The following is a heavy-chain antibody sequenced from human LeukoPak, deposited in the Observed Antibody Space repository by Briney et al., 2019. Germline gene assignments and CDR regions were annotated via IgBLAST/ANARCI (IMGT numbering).Heavy chain of an antibody. CDR2: IYYSGST. J-gene: IGHJ4*02. Sequence: SQTRSLTCTVSGGSISSSSYYWGWIRQPPGKGLEWIGSIYYSGSTYYNPSLKSRVTISVDTSKNQFSLKLSSVTAADTAVYYCARLMGYYYDSSGYSVWGQGTLVTVSS. D-gene: IGHD3-22*01. CDR3: ARLMGYYYDSSGYSV. V-gene: IGHV4-39*01. CDR1: GGSISSSSYY.